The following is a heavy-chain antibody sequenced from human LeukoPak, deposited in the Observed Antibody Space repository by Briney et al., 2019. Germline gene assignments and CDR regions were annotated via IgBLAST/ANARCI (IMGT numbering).Heavy chain of an antibody. D-gene: IGHD3-16*02. J-gene: IGHJ6*02. CDR2: ISDDGSYA. V-gene: IGHV3/OR16-9*01. Sequence: AGSLRLSCAASGLTYRNYYFSWVRQAPGKGLEWISYISDDGSYANYADSVRGRFTISRDNAKNSLFLQMNSLRAEDTAVYYCARELSYYYYYYGMDVWGQGTTVTVSS. CDR1: GLTYRNYY. CDR3: ARELSYYYYYYGMDV.